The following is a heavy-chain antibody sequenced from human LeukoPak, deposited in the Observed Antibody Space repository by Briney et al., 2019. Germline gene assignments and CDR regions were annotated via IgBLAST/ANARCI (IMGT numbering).Heavy chain of an antibody. CDR2: IRSKANSYAT. CDR1: GFTFSGSA. D-gene: IGHD3-22*01. J-gene: IGHJ6*02. CDR3: TSPTYYYDSSGSNYYYYGMDV. Sequence: GGSLKLSCAASGFTFSGSAMHWVRQASGKGLEWVGRIRSKANSYATAYAASVKGRFTISRDDSKNTAYLQMNSLKTEDTAVYYCTSPTYYYDSSGSNYYYYGMDVWGQGTTVTASS. V-gene: IGHV3-73*01.